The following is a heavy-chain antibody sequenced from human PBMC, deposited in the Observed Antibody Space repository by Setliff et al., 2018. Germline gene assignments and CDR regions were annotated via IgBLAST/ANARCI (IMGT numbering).Heavy chain of an antibody. J-gene: IGHJ6*02. Sequence: NPSETLSLTCTVSGGSISSGNYYWSWIRQPAGKGLEWIGRVYTTGSTNFNPSLKSRVTISLDTSKNRISLELRSVTAADTAVYYCARDGHFDIMTGRDTMDVWGQGTTVTVSS. D-gene: IGHD3-9*01. CDR1: GGSISSGNYY. CDR3: ARDGHFDIMTGRDTMDV. CDR2: VYTTGST. V-gene: IGHV4-61*02.